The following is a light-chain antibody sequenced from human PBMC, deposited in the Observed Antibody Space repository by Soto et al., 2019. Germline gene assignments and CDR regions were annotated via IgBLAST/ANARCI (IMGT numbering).Light chain of an antibody. Sequence: IVMTQSPGTLSLSPGETATLSCRASQSVSSYLAWYQQKPGQAPRLLIYDASTRATGIPARFSGSGSGTDFTLTITSLEPEDFAVYYCQQRSNWPPTFGQGTNADIK. CDR1: QSVSSY. V-gene: IGKV3-11*01. J-gene: IGKJ1*01. CDR2: DAS. CDR3: QQRSNWPPT.